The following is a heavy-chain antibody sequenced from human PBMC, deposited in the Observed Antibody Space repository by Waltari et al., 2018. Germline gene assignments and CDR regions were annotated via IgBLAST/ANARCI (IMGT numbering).Heavy chain of an antibody. J-gene: IGHJ3*02. CDR2: MSGRGGST. V-gene: IGHV3-23*01. Sequence: EVQLLESGGGLVQPGGSCGPPCASSDSPFAGYPIPGFGQAPGTGTEWVSGMSGRGGSTYNGDSEKGRVTISRYNSKNTLYLQMTSLRAEDTAVYYGAKAETGDRPRDIWCQGTMVTVS. CDR1: DSPFAGYP. D-gene: IGHD7-27*01. CDR3: AKAETGDRPRDI.